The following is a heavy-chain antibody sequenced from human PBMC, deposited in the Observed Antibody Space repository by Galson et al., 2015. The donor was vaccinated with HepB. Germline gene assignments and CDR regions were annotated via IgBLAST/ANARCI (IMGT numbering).Heavy chain of an antibody. V-gene: IGHV3-7*01. Sequence: SLRLSCAASGFTFSSYWMSWVRQAPGKGLEWVANIKQDGSEKYYVDSVKGRFTISRDNAKNSLYLHLNSVTAEDTAVYYCARVADADYGDHTHFDYWGQGTLVTVSS. CDR3: ARVADADYGDHTHFDY. CDR2: IKQDGSEK. CDR1: GFTFSSYW. J-gene: IGHJ4*02. D-gene: IGHD4-17*01.